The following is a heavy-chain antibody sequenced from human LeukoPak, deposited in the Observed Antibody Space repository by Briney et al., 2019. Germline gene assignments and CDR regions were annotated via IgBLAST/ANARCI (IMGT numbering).Heavy chain of an antibody. CDR2: IYYSGST. J-gene: IGHJ3*02. CDR3: ARSGSYYYDAFDI. CDR1: GGSISSGDYY. V-gene: IGHV4-30-4*08. Sequence: SETLSLTCTVSGGSISSGDYYWSWICQPPGKGLEWIGYIYYSGSTYYNPSLKSRVTISVDTSKNQFSLKLSSVTAADTAVYYCARSGSYYYDAFDIWGQGTMVTVSS. D-gene: IGHD1-26*01.